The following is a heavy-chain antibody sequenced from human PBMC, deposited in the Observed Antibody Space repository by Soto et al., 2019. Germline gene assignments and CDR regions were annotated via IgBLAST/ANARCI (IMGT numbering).Heavy chain of an antibody. Sequence: QVQLVESGGGVVQPGRSLRLSCAASGFTFSNYGMHWVRQAPGKGLEWVAAIWYDGTNKYYADSVKGRFTISRDNSKNTLYLQMNSLRAEDTAVYYCAGAGGQPSVWGKGTTVTVSS. D-gene: IGHD2-8*02. CDR1: GFTFSNYG. CDR3: AGAGGQPSV. V-gene: IGHV3-33*01. CDR2: IWYDGTNK. J-gene: IGHJ6*04.